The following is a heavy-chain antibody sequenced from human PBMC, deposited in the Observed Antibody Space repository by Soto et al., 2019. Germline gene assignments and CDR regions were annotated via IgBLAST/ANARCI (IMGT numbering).Heavy chain of an antibody. Sequence: SETLSLTCAVYGGSFSVYYWSWIRQPPGKGLEWIGEINHSGSTNYNPSLKSRVTISVDMSKNQFSLNLSSVTAADTSVYYCARGQSYCSSTTCYGRFDPWGQGTLVTVSS. CDR2: INHSGST. J-gene: IGHJ5*02. CDR1: GGSFSVYY. V-gene: IGHV4-34*01. D-gene: IGHD2-2*01. CDR3: ARGQSYCSSTTCYGRFDP.